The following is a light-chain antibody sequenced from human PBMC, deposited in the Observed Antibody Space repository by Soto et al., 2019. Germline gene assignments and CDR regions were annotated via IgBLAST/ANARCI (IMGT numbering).Light chain of an antibody. V-gene: IGKV3-15*01. J-gene: IGKJ1*01. Sequence: EKVMTQSPATLSVSLGERATLSCRASQSVSSNVAWFQQKPGQAPRLLMYGAFIRATGIPARFSGSGSGTEFTLTIGSLQSEDFAVYYCQQYGSLSWTFGQGTKVEIK. CDR3: QQYGSLSWT. CDR1: QSVSSN. CDR2: GAF.